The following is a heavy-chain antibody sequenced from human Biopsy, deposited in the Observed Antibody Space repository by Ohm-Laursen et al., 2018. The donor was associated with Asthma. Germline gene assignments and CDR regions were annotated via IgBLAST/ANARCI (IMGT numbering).Heavy chain of an antibody. V-gene: IGHV1-3*01. J-gene: IGHJ3*02. D-gene: IGHD3-9*01. CDR3: ARTYYDFLTGQVNDAFGI. CDR2: INAGNGNT. Sequence: ASVKVSCKAPGGTFSNFAISWVRQAPGQGLEWMGWINAGNGNTKYSQKFQGRVTITRDTSASTAYMDLSSLRSEDTAVYYCARTYYDFLTGQVNDAFGIWGQGTVVTVSS. CDR1: GGTFSNFA.